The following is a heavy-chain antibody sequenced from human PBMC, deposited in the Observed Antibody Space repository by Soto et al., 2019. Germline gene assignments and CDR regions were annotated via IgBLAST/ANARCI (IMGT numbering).Heavy chain of an antibody. D-gene: IGHD6-6*01. CDR3: AIQRTGLVY. Sequence: QVRLVQSGAEVKKPGASVRVSCKASGYSFTANSMHWVRQAPGQGLEWMGWINPNNGGTKYARKFQGWVTMTRDRSIRTAYMDLTRLKSDDTAVYYCAIQRTGLVYWGQGTLVPGSS. CDR2: INPNNGGT. J-gene: IGHJ4*02. V-gene: IGHV1-2*04. CDR1: GYSFTANS.